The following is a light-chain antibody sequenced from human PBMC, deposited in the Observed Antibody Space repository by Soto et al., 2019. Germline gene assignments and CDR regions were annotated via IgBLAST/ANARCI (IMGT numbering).Light chain of an antibody. J-gene: IGKJ1*01. CDR1: QGISSY. Sequence: GGRVTITCRASQGISSYLAWYQQKPGKAPKFLIYAASTLHTGVPSRFSGSGSGTDFTLTISGLQSEDFATYYCQQYYSYPLTFGQGTKVDIK. CDR3: QQYYSYPLT. CDR2: AAS. V-gene: IGKV1-8*01.